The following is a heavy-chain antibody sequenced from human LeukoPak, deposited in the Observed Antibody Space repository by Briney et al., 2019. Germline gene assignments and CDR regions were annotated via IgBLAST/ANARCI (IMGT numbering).Heavy chain of an antibody. V-gene: IGHV3-64D*06. D-gene: IGHD3-9*01. CDR3: VKSGGYYNETYYFDC. CDR1: GFTLTRNA. CDR2: ISSNGGST. Sequence: PGRSRRPSCSASGFTLTRNATHWVRQAPGKGMEYVSGISSNGGSTYYADSVKGRFTISRDNSKNTLYLQMSSLRAEDTAVYYCVKSGGYYNETYYFDCWGQGPLVTVS. J-gene: IGHJ4*02.